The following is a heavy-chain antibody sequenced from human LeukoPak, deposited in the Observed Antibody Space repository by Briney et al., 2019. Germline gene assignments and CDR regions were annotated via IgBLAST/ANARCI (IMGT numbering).Heavy chain of an antibody. CDR1: GYTFTGYY. V-gene: IGHV1-2*02. CDR2: INPNSGGT. Sequence: ASVKVSCKASGYTFTGYYMHWVRQAPGQGLEWMGWINPNSGGTNYAQKFQGRVTMTRDTSISTAYMELSRLRSDDTAVYYCARGSRGITTVPYYYGMDVWGQGTTVTVFS. J-gene: IGHJ6*02. D-gene: IGHD3-10*01. CDR3: ARGSRGITTVPYYYGMDV.